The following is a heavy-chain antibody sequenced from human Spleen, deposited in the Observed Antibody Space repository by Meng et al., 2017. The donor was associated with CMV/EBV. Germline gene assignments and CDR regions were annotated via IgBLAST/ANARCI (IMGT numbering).Heavy chain of an antibody. D-gene: IGHD4-11*01. CDR2: ISYSGST. V-gene: IGHV4-39*07. J-gene: IGHJ4*02. Sequence: VSGGSTSSSSYYWDWSRQPPGKGLEWIGTISYSGSTHYNPSLKSRVTMSVDTSKNQFSLKLNSVTAADTAVYYCARDDYSNYVSDYWGRGTLVTVSS. CDR1: GGSTSSSSYY. CDR3: ARDDYSNYVSDY.